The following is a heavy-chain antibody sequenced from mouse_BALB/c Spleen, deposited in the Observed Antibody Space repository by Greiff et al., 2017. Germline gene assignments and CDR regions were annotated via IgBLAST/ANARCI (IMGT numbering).Heavy chain of an antibody. D-gene: IGHD1-1*01. CDR2: ISCYNGAT. Sequence: LVKTGASVKISCKASGYSFTGYYMHWVKQSHGKSLEWIGYISCYNGATSYNQKFKGKATFTVDTSSSTAYMQFNSLTSEDSAVYYCARGDYGRSYSAWFAYWGLGTLVTVSA. CDR1: GYSFTGYY. CDR3: ARGDYGRSYSAWFAY. V-gene: IGHV1S34*01. J-gene: IGHJ3*01.